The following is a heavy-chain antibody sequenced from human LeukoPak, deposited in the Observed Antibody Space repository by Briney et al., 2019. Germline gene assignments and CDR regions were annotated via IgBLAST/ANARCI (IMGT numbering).Heavy chain of an antibody. V-gene: IGHV1-8*01. D-gene: IGHD6-19*01. CDR1: GYTFTSYD. Sequence: ASVKVSCKASGYTFTSYDINWVRQATGQGLEWMGWMNPNSGNTGYAQKFQGGVTMTRNTSISTAYMELSSLRSEDTAVYYCASTSIAVAGYYFDYWGQGTLVTVSS. CDR2: MNPNSGNT. J-gene: IGHJ4*02. CDR3: ASTSIAVAGYYFDY.